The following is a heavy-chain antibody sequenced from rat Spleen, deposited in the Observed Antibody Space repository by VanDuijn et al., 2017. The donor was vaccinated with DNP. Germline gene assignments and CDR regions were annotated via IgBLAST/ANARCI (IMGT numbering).Heavy chain of an antibody. D-gene: IGHD3-1*01. CDR1: GFSLTSYT. CDR2: MSSGGST. V-gene: IGHV2-6*01. CDR3: ARALATVAPTGAMDA. J-gene: IGHJ4*01. Sequence: QVQLKESGPGLVQPSQTLSLTCTVSGFSLTSYTVSWVRQPQGKGLEWIASMSSGGSTDYNSGLKSRLSISRDTSKSQVFLKMNSVQTEDTAMYFCARALATVAPTGAMDAWGQGTSVTVSS.